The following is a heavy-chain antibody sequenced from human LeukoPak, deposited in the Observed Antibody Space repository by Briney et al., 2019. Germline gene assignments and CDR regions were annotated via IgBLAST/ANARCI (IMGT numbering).Heavy chain of an antibody. J-gene: IGHJ4*02. CDR1: GFTFSIYA. V-gene: IGHV3-23*01. Sequence: GGSLRLSCAASGFTFSIYAMSWVRQAPGKGPEWASGIGGSGSTTYFSGSVRGRFTISRDNSKNTLSLQMNSLRAEDTAVYYCAKGGGIAPPGGDFDYWGQGTLVTVSS. CDR2: IGGSGSTT. CDR3: AKGGGIAPPGGDFDY. D-gene: IGHD6-13*01.